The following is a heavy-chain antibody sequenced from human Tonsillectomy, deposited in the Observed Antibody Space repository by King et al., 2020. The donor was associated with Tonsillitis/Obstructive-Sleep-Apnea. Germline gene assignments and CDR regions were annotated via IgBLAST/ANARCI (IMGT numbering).Heavy chain of an antibody. Sequence: VQLPQWGAGLLKPSETLSLTCAVYGGSFSAYYWSWIRQPPGKGLEWIGEINHSGSTNYNPSLKSRVTISVDTSKNQFSLKLSSVTAADTAVYYCARTLSYDSSGYFGYWGQGNLVTVSS. J-gene: IGHJ4*02. V-gene: IGHV4-34*01. CDR3: ARTLSYDSSGYFGY. D-gene: IGHD3-22*01. CDR2: INHSGST. CDR1: GGSFSAYY.